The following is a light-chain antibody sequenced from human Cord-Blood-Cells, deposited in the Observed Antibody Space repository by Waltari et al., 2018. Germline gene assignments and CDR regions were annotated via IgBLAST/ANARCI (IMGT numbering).Light chain of an antibody. CDR3: SSYTSSSTSYV. CDR2: EVS. CDR1: SRDVGGYTY. V-gene: IGLV2-14*01. Sequence: QSALTQPASVSGSPGQPLTISFNGTSRDVGGYTYVTWDQQHPGKAPKLMIYEVSNRPSGVSNRFSGSKSGNTASLTISGLQAEDEADYYCSSYTSSSTSYVFGTGTKVTVL. J-gene: IGLJ1*01.